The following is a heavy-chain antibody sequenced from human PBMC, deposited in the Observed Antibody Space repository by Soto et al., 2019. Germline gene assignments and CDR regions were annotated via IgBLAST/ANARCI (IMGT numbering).Heavy chain of an antibody. CDR1: GFTFGDYA. CDR3: TRTGPGIAAAGTGY. CDR2: IRSKAYGGTT. J-gene: IGHJ4*02. D-gene: IGHD6-13*01. V-gene: IGHV3-49*03. Sequence: GGSLRLSCTASGFTFGDYAMSWFRQAPGKGLEWVGFIRSKAYGGTTEYAASVKGRFTISRDDSKSIAYLQMNSLKTEDTAVYYCTRTGPGIAAAGTGYWGQGTLVTVSS.